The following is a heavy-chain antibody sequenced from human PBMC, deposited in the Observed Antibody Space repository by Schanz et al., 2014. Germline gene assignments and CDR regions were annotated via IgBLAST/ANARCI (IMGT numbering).Heavy chain of an antibody. D-gene: IGHD5-12*01. CDR3: AKGFGGYDLVLDY. CDR2: IRYDGSNQ. V-gene: IGHV3-30*02. J-gene: IGHJ4*02. CDR1: GFTLTKLG. Sequence: QVPLVESGGGVVQPGGSLRLSCAASGFTLTKLGMHWVRRAPGKGLEGVAFIRYDGSNQYYADSVKGRFTISRDNSKNTLSLQMNSLRAEDTAVYYCAKGFGGYDLVLDYWGQGTLVTVSS.